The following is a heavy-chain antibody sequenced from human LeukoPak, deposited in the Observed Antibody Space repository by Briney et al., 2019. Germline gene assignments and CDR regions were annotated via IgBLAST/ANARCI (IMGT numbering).Heavy chain of an antibody. CDR1: GFTFTNAW. CDR2: IKSKSDGGTT. V-gene: IGHV3-15*01. J-gene: IGHJ4*02. CDR3: GARYNWNDLAY. D-gene: IGHD1-1*01. Sequence: GGSLRLSCAASGFTFTNAWMSWVRQAPGTGLEWVGRIKSKSDGGTTDYAAPVKGRFTISRDDSKNTLYLQMNSLKIENTAVYYSGARYNWNDLAYWGQGTLVTVSS.